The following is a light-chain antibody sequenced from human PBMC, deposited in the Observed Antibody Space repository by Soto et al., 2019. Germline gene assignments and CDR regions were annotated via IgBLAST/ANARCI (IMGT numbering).Light chain of an antibody. Sequence: DIQLTPSPSSLSASLGDRVTITCRSSQTITTYLSWFQQKPGKAPKLLVYGASSLQSGVPSRFSGSGSGTEFTLTISSLQSEDFATYYCQQSYTTPITFGQGTRLEIK. CDR1: QTITTY. V-gene: IGKV1-39*01. J-gene: IGKJ5*01. CDR2: GAS. CDR3: QQSYTTPIT.